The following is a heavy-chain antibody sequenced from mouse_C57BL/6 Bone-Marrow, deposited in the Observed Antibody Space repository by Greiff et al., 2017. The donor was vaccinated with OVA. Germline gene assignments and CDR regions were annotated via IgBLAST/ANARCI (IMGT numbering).Heavy chain of an antibody. CDR1: GFNIKDYY. CDR2: IDPEDGET. Sequence: VQLKESGAELVKPGASVKLSCTASGFNIKDYYMHWVKQRTEQGLEWIGRIDPEDGETKYAPKFQGKATITADTSSNTAYLQLSSLTSEDTAVYYCAPYSNYDYYAMDYWGQGTSVTVSS. CDR3: APYSNYDYYAMDY. D-gene: IGHD2-5*01. J-gene: IGHJ4*01. V-gene: IGHV14-2*01.